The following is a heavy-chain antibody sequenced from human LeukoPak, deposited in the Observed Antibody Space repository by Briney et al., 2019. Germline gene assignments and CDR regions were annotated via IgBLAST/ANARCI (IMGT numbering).Heavy chain of an antibody. Sequence: GGSMPLSCPASGFTVSSSYMRWVRPPAGKGLDWVEVINSGGNTHYPDSVQGRFTMSRENPENMLYLQMQSLSAEDAAGFYCARAQDRGYYYGFDYWGQGTLVTVSS. CDR2: INSGGNT. V-gene: IGHV3-66*01. D-gene: IGHD3-22*01. J-gene: IGHJ4*02. CDR3: ARAQDRGYYYGFDY. CDR1: GFTVSSSY.